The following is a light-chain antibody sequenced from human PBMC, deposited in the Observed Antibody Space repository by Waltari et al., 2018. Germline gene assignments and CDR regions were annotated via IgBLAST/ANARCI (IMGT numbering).Light chain of an antibody. Sequence: IQLTQSPSSLSASVGDRVTITCRACQGISSYLACYQQKPAKAPKLLIYAASTLQSGVPSRFSGSGSGSDFTLTISSLQPEDFAIYFCQQFNSHPYTFGQGTKLEI. CDR3: QQFNSHPYT. CDR1: QGISSY. J-gene: IGKJ2*01. V-gene: IGKV1-9*01. CDR2: AAS.